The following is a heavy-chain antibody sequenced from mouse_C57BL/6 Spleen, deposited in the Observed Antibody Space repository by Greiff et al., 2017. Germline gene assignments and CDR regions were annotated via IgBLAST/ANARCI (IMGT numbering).Heavy chain of an antibody. J-gene: IGHJ2*01. CDR1: GFTFSSYG. CDR3: ARHLYFDY. Sequence: DVMLVESGGDLVKPGGSLKLSCAASGFTFSSYGMSWVRQTPDKRLEWVATISSGGSYTYYPDSVKGRFTISRDNAKNTLYLQMSSLKSEDTAMYYCARHLYFDYWGQGTTLTVSS. V-gene: IGHV5-6*02. CDR2: ISSGGSYT.